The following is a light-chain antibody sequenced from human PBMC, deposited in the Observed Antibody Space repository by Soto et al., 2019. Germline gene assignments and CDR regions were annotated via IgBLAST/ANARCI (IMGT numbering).Light chain of an antibody. J-gene: IGKJ1*01. CDR2: AAS. CDR1: QSVSSSY. Sequence: EIVLTQSPGTLSLSPGERATLSCRASQSVSSSYLAWYQQKPGQAPRLLIYAASSRATGIPDRFSGSGSGTDFTLTISRLEPEDFAVYYCHQYGSSPQWTFGQGTRVEIK. CDR3: HQYGSSPQWT. V-gene: IGKV3-20*01.